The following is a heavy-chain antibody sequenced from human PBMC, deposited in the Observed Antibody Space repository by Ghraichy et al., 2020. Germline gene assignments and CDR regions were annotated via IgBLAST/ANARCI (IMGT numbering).Heavy chain of an antibody. J-gene: IGHJ4*02. CDR2: INPSGGST. CDR1: GYTFTSYY. D-gene: IGHD5-12*01. Sequence: ASVKVSCKASGYTFTSYYMHWVRQAPGQGLEWMGIINPSGGSTSYAQKFQGRVTMTRDTSTSTVYMELSSLRSEDTAVYYCARDISYMVATGSPRYWGQGTLVTVSS. V-gene: IGHV1-46*03. CDR3: ARDISYMVATGSPRY.